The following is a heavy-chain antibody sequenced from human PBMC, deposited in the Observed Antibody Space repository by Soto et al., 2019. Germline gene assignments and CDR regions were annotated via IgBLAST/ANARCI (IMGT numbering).Heavy chain of an antibody. Sequence: GGSLRLSCEVSGVTLTNVWMNWVRQAPGKGPEWVGRIKSNIDGGTTDYAAPVKGRFTVSRDDSENTLYLQMNSLKTEDTAVYYCSHGYYQYFNSWGQGP. CDR1: GVTLTNVW. J-gene: IGHJ4*02. CDR3: SHGYYQYFNS. V-gene: IGHV3-15*07. D-gene: IGHD5-18*01. CDR2: IKSNIDGGTT.